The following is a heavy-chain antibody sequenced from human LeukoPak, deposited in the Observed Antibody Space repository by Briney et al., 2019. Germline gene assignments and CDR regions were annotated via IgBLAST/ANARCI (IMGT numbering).Heavy chain of an antibody. CDR2: IYSGGST. CDR1: GFTFSDYY. J-gene: IGHJ6*02. CDR3: ARDRTFYYGSGSYHYYYGMDV. D-gene: IGHD3-10*01. Sequence: GGSLRLSCAASGFTFSDYYMSWIRQAPGKGLEWVSVIYSGGSTYYTDSVKGRFTISRDNSKNTLYLQMNSLRAEDTAVYYCARDRTFYYGSGSYHYYYGMDVWGQGTTVTVSS. V-gene: IGHV3-53*01.